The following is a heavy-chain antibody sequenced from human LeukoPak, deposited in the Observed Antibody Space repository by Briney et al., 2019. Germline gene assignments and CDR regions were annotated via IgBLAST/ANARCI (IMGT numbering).Heavy chain of an antibody. CDR3: ANWGSGSYPNNWFDP. CDR1: GFTFSSYA. Sequence: GGSLRLSCAASGFTFSSYAMSWVRQAPGKGLEWVSAISGSGGSTYYADSVKGRFTISRDNSKNTLYLQMNSLRAEDTAVYYCANWGSGSYPNNWFDPWGREPWSPSPQ. J-gene: IGHJ5*02. V-gene: IGHV3-23*01. D-gene: IGHD3-10*01. CDR2: ISGSGGST.